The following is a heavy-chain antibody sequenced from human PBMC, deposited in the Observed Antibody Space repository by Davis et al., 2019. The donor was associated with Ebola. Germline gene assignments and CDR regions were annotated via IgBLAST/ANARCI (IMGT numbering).Heavy chain of an antibody. Sequence: SAKVSCKTSAGSFSSHPISWVRQAPRQGLEWMGGIIPIFDTPHYAQKFQGRITITADASTSTAYMELSSLRSEDTATYFCARDFDGGNYYFDYWGPGTPVTVSS. D-gene: IGHD3-9*01. CDR2: IIPIFDTP. V-gene: IGHV1-69*13. J-gene: IGHJ4*02. CDR1: AGSFSSHP. CDR3: ARDFDGGNYYFDY.